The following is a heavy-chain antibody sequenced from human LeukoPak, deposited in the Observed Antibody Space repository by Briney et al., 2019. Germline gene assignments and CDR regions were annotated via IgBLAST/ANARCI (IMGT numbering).Heavy chain of an antibody. D-gene: IGHD1-1*01. CDR3: ARVNEPYYGMDV. CDR2: IYYSGST. Sequence: PSETLSLTCTVSGGSISSGDYYWSWIRQPPGKGLEWIGYIYYSGSTYYNPSLKSRVTISVDTSKNQFSLKLSSVTAADTAVYYCARVNEPYYGMDVWGQGTTVTVSS. CDR1: GGSISSGDYY. V-gene: IGHV4-30-4*01. J-gene: IGHJ6*02.